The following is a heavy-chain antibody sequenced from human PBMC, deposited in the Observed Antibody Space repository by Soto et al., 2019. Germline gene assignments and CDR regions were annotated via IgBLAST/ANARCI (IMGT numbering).Heavy chain of an antibody. CDR2: IYYSGNT. J-gene: IGHJ3*01. Sequence: QVQLQESGPGLVKPSGTLSLTCAVSGGSISSSDWWSWVRQPPGKELEWIGEIYYSGNTNYSPSLESRVTMSVDKSKNQFSLKLTAVTAADTAVYYCVRRASGPFDGWGQGTMVTVSS. CDR1: GGSISSSDW. V-gene: IGHV4-4*02. D-gene: IGHD2-8*02. CDR3: VRRASGPFDG.